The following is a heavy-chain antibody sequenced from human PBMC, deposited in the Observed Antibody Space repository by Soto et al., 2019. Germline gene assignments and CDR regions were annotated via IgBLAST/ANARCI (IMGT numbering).Heavy chain of an antibody. CDR2: ISAYNGNT. Sequence: QVQLVQSGAEVKKPGASVKVSCKASGYTFTTYGISWVRQAPGQGREWMGWISAYNGNTKYAQKLQGRVTMTTDTSTSTAYRGLRSLTSDDSAVYYCARDAPPVDYWGQGTLVTVSS. J-gene: IGHJ4*02. CDR3: ARDAPPVDY. V-gene: IGHV1-18*01. CDR1: GYTFTTYG.